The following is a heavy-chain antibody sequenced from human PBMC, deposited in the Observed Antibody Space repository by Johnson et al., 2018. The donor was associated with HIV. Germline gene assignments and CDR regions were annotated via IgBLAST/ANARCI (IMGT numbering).Heavy chain of an antibody. V-gene: IGHV3-30-3*01. J-gene: IGHJ3*02. CDR1: GFTFSSYA. D-gene: IGHD6-13*01. Sequence: QVQLVESGGGVVQTGRSLRLSCAASGFTFSSYAMHWVRQAPGKGLEWVAIISYDGTNKYYADSVKGRFTISRDNAKNSLYLQMNSLRAEDTAVYYCAFEEPYSAAVGIDAFDIWGQGTMVTVSS. CDR2: ISYDGTNK. CDR3: AFEEPYSAAVGIDAFDI.